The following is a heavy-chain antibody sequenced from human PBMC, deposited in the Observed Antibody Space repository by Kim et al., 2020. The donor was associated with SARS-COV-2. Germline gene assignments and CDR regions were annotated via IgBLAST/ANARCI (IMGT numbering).Heavy chain of an antibody. D-gene: IGHD6-19*01. V-gene: IGHV3-53*01. Sequence: GGSLRLSCAASGFTVSSNYMSWVRQAPGKGLEWVSIIYSGGSTYYADSVQGRFTISRDNSKNTLYLQMNSLRAEDTAVYYCAARGSSDIERSVMWGQGTLVTVSS. CDR1: GFTVSSNY. J-gene: IGHJ4*02. CDR3: AARGSSDIERSVM. CDR2: IYSGGST.